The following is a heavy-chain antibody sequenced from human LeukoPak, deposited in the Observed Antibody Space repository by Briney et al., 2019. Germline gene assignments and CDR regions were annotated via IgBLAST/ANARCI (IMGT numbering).Heavy chain of an antibody. V-gene: IGHV3-11*01. CDR1: GFTFSDYY. CDR3: ARESGYAVGDY. Sequence: GGSLRLSCAASGFTFSDYYMSWIRQAPGKGLEWVSYISSSGSIYYADSVKGRFTISRDNAKNSLYLQMNSLRAEDTAMYYCARESGYAVGDYWGQGTLVTVSS. CDR2: ISSSGSI. D-gene: IGHD5-12*01. J-gene: IGHJ4*02.